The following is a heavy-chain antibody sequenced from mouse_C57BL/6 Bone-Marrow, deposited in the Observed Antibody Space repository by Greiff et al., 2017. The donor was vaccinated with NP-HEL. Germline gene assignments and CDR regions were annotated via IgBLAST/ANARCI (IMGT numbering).Heavy chain of an antibody. J-gene: IGHJ1*03. Sequence: QVQLQQSDAELVKPGASVKISCKVSGYTFTDHTIHWMKQRPEQGLEWIGYIYPRDGSTKYNEKFKGKATLTADKSSSTAYMQLNSLTSEDSAGYFCARNFFNYYGSAGYFDVWGTGTTVTVSS. CDR3: ARNFFNYYGSAGYFDV. D-gene: IGHD1-1*01. V-gene: IGHV1-78*01. CDR1: GYTFTDHT. CDR2: IYPRDGST.